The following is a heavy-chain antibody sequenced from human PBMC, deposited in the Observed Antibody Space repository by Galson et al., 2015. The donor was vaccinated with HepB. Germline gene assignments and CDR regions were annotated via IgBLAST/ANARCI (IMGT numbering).Heavy chain of an antibody. J-gene: IGHJ3*02. D-gene: IGHD6-19*01. CDR3: TRDPSGREEDHDAFDI. Sequence: SLRLSCAASGFTFGDYAMSWVRQAPGKGLEWVGFIRSKAYGGTTEYAASVKGRFTISRDDSKSIAYLQMNSLKTEDTAVYYCTRDPSGREEDHDAFDIWGQGTMVTVSS. CDR1: GFTFGDYA. V-gene: IGHV3-49*04. CDR2: IRSKAYGGTT.